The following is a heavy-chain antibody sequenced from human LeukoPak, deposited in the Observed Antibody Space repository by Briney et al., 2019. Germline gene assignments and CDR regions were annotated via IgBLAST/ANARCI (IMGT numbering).Heavy chain of an antibody. D-gene: IGHD3-10*01. V-gene: IGHV1-18*01. Sequence: ASVKVSCKASGYTFTSYGISWVRQAPGQELKGMGWTSAHNDDTNYAETLQGRLTMTTDISASTAYMELTSLRSDDTAVYYCARAGQPHYYYYMDVWGKGTTVTVSS. CDR3: ARAGQPHYYYYMDV. J-gene: IGHJ6*03. CDR2: TSAHNDDT. CDR1: GYTFTSYG.